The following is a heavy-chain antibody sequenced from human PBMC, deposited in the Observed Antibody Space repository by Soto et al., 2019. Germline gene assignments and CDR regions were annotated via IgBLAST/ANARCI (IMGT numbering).Heavy chain of an antibody. CDR1: GGSISSSSYY. CDR3: ARVVDYSSGFDYGMDV. D-gene: IGHD6-25*01. Sequence: SETLSLTCTVSGGSISSSSYYWGWIRQPPGKGLEWIGSIYYSGSTYYNPSLKSRVTISVDTSKNQFSLKLSSVTAADTAVYYCARVVDYSSGFDYGMDVWGQGTTVTVSS. J-gene: IGHJ6*02. V-gene: IGHV4-39*01. CDR2: IYYSGST.